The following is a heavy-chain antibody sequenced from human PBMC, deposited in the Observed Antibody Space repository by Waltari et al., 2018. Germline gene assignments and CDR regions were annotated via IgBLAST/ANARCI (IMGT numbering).Heavy chain of an antibody. D-gene: IGHD4-17*01. CDR2: SNSDGSST. V-gene: IGHV3-74*01. J-gene: IGHJ2*01. Sequence: EVPLVESGGGLVQPGGSLRLSCAASGLSCSLCWMHWVRQAPGKGLGWVSRSNSDGSSTSYADSVKGRFTISKDNAKNTVYLQMNSLRAEDTAIYYCARGARRTTVTTGWWYFDLWGRGTLVTVSS. CDR3: ARGARRTTVTTGWWYFDL. CDR1: GLSCSLCW.